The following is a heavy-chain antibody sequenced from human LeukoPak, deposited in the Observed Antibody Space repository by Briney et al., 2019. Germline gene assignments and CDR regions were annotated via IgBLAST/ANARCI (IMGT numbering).Heavy chain of an antibody. V-gene: IGHV4-31*03. J-gene: IGHJ6*02. CDR2: IYYSGST. CDR1: GGSISSGGYY. D-gene: IGHD2-2*02. CDR3: ARARDRYPYYYYGMDV. Sequence: PSETLSLTCTVSGGSISSGGYYWSWIRQHPGKGLEWIAYIYYSGSTYYNPSLKSRVTISVDTSKNQFSLKLSSVTAADTAVYYCARARDRYPYYYYGMDVWGQGTTVTVSS.